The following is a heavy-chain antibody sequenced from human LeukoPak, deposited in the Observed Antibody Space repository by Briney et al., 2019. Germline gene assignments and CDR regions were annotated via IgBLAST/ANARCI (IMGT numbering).Heavy chain of an antibody. CDR2: IIISSSYI. CDR1: GFTVSSYS. CDR3: VRFVAVPAAQSWVLDY. D-gene: IGHD2-2*01. Sequence: GGSLRLSCAASGFTVSSYSMGCARQPPGEWREWVSSIIISSSYIYYADSVKGRFTISRDNAKNSLYLQMNSLIAEDTAVYYCVRFVAVPAAQSWVLDYWGQGTLVTVSS. J-gene: IGHJ4*02. V-gene: IGHV3-21*01.